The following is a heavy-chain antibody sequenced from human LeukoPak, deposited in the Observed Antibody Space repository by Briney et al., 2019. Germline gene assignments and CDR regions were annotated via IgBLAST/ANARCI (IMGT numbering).Heavy chain of an antibody. J-gene: IGHJ1*01. Sequence: PGGSLRLSCEGSGFTFSNYWMGWVRQAPGKGLQWVANIKTDGSEKYYVYSVKGRFTISRDNAKNSLYLQMNSLRAEDTAVYYCATYSSLNRREFQYWGQGTLLTVSS. CDR2: IKTDGSEK. V-gene: IGHV3-7*01. CDR3: ATYSSLNRREFQY. CDR1: GFTFSNYW. D-gene: IGHD3-22*01.